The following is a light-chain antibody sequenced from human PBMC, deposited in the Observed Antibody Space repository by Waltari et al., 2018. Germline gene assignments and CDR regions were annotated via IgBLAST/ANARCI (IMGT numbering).Light chain of an antibody. J-gene: IGLJ2*01. CDR3: QSYDTTLGGAI. V-gene: IGLV1-40*01. Sequence: YQQLPGTATKLLIYDKDNRPSGVPDRFSGSKSGTSASLAITGLQAEDEADYYCQSYDTTLGGAIFGGGTKLTVL. CDR2: DKD.